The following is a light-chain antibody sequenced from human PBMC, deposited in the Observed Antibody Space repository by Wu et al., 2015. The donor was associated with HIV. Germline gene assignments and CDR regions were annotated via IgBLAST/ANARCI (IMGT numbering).Light chain of an antibody. CDR1: QSVSSNY. J-gene: IGKJ1*01. CDR2: AAS. V-gene: IGKV3-20*01. Sequence: EIVLTQSPGTLSLSPGERATLSCRASQSVSSNYLVWYQQKPGQAPRLLIYAASSRATGIPDRFSGSGSGTDFTLTISRLEPEDFAVYYCQQYGSSPPWTFGQGTKVEIK. CDR3: QQYGSSPPWT.